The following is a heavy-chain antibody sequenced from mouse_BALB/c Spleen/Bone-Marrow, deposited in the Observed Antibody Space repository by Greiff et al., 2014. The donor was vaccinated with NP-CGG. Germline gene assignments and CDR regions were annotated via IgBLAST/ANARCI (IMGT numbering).Heavy chain of an antibody. J-gene: IGHJ1*01. CDR2: IRNEASGYTT. Sequence: EVQLVESGGGLVQPGGSLRLSCATSGFTFTDYYMSWVRQPPGKALEWLGFIRNEASGYTTDYSASVKGRFTISRDNSQSILYLQMNTLRAEDSATYYCAREYGYFDVWGAGTTVTVSS. CDR1: GFTFTDYY. V-gene: IGHV7-3*02. CDR3: AREYGYFDV. D-gene: IGHD1-1*02.